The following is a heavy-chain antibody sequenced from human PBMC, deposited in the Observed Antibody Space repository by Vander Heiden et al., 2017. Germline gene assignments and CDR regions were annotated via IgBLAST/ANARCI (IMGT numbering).Heavy chain of an antibody. V-gene: IGHV3-9*01. CDR1: GFRHGGHA. Sequence: EVHLVHTRGGLVQRGRSLNPCCGWSGFRHGGHAMHWVRQAPGEGLEWVSGINWNSANIGYAASVSGRFTVSSDNAKKSLYLQMNSLRVEDTAFYYCTKDIRPGGADGWGQGTTVIVSS. CDR2: INWNSANI. J-gene: IGHJ6*02. D-gene: IGHD1-26*01. CDR3: TKDIRPGGADG.